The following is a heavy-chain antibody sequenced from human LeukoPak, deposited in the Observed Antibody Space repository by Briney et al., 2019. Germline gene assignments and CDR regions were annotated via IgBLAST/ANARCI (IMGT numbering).Heavy chain of an antibody. J-gene: IGHJ5*02. V-gene: IGHV4-34*01. D-gene: IGHD2-2*01. CDR2: INHSGST. CDR3: ARGYCSSTSCYQDWFDP. CDR1: GGSFSGYY. Sequence: SETLSLTCAVYGGSFSGYYWSWIRQPPGKGLEWIGEINHSGSTNYNPSLKSRVTISVDTSKNQCSLKLSSVTAADTAVYYCARGYCSSTSCYQDWFDPWGQGTLVTVSS.